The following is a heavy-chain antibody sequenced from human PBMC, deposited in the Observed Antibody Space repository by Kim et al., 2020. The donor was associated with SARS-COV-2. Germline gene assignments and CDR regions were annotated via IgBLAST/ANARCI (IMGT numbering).Heavy chain of an antibody. J-gene: IGHJ4*02. CDR3: AREYYDILTGYSPFDY. CDR1: GYTFTSYA. CDR2: INAGNGNT. V-gene: IGHV1-3*01. Sequence: ASVKVSCKASGYTFTSYAMHWVRQAPGQRLEWMGWINAGNGNTKYSQKFQGRVTITRDTSASTAYMELSSLRSEDTAVYYCAREYYDILTGYSPFDYWGQGTLVTVSS. D-gene: IGHD3-9*01.